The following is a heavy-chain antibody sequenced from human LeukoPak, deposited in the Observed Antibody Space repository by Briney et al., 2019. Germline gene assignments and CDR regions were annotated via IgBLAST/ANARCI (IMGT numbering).Heavy chain of an antibody. J-gene: IGHJ4*02. Sequence: GGSLRLSCAASGFTFRSYAMSWVRQAPGKGLEWVSYISSSGSTIYYADSVKGRFTISRDNAKNSLYLQMNSLRAEDTAVYYCARAARYFDWDLRYWGQGTLVTVSS. V-gene: IGHV3-48*03. D-gene: IGHD3-9*01. CDR1: GFTFRSYA. CDR2: ISSSGSTI. CDR3: ARAARYFDWDLRY.